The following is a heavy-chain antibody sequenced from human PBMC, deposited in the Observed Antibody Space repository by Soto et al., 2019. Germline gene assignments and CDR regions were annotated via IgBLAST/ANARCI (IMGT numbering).Heavy chain of an antibody. J-gene: IGHJ6*02. CDR3: ASRGRSSAWGGMDV. D-gene: IGHD3-16*01. Sequence: QLQLQESGPGLVKPSETLSLTCTVSGGSISSSSSYYWAWIRQPPGKGLEWIGSINYSGATSYNPSNKRRATISVNTSKNQFSLNMSSVTATDTAVYYCASRGRSSAWGGMDVWGQGTTVTVSS. CDR2: INYSGAT. CDR1: GGSISSSSSYY. V-gene: IGHV4-39*01.